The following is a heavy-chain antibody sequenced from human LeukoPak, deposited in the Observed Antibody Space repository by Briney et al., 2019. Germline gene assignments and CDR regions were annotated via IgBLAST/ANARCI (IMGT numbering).Heavy chain of an antibody. CDR3: ARARGIQLWSPLHN. J-gene: IGHJ4*02. CDR2: IYYSGST. D-gene: IGHD5-18*01. CDR1: GGSISSGGYF. V-gene: IGHV4-31*03. Sequence: PSETLSLTCTVSGGSISSGGYFWSWIRQHPGKGLEWIGYIYYSGSTYYNPSLKRRVIISVDTSKNQFSLKLSSVTAADTAVYYCARARGIQLWSPLHNWGQGTLVTVSS.